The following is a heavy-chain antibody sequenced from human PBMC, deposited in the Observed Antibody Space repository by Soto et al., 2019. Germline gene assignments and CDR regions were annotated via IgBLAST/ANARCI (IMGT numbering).Heavy chain of an antibody. Sequence: QVQLQESGPGLVKPSQTLSLTCTVSGGSISSGDYYWSWIRQPPGKGLEWIGYIYYSGSTYYNPSLESRVTISVDTSKNQFSLKLSSVTAADTAVYYCARGLLLWFGELFPGWFDPWGQGTLVTVSS. CDR1: GGSISSGDYY. D-gene: IGHD3-10*01. J-gene: IGHJ5*02. CDR2: IYYSGST. CDR3: ARGLLLWFGELFPGWFDP. V-gene: IGHV4-30-4*01.